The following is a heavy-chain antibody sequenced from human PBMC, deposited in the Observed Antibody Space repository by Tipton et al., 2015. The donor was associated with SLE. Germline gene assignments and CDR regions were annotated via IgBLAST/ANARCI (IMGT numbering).Heavy chain of an antibody. CDR1: GGSIRRGGYY. CDR3: SRGVVGTVVTGDYFDY. CDR2: IFYSGST. J-gene: IGHJ4*02. Sequence: TLSLTCIVSGGSIRRGGYYWSWIRQHPGKGLEWIGYIFYSGSTYYNPSLKSRVTISVDSSKNQFSLKLTSVTAADTAVYYCSRGVVGTVVTGDYFDYWGQGTLVTVSS. V-gene: IGHV4-31*03. D-gene: IGHD4-23*01.